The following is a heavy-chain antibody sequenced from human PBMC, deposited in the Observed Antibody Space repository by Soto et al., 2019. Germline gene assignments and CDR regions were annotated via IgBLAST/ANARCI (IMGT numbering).Heavy chain of an antibody. Sequence: QITLKESGPTLVKPTQTLTLTCTFSGFSLSTSEVGVGWIRQPPGKALEWLALLYWDDDKRYNPSLKSRLTITKAPSKHPVVLTLTNMDPVDTATYYCVHRAGMGGNSWLPGHWGQGTLVTVSS. CDR1: GFSLSTSEVG. V-gene: IGHV2-5*02. CDR3: VHRAGMGGNSWLPGH. CDR2: LYWDDDK. J-gene: IGHJ4*02. D-gene: IGHD6-13*01.